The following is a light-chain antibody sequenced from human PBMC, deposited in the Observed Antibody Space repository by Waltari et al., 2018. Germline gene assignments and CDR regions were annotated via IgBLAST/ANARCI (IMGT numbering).Light chain of an antibody. V-gene: IGKV4-1*01. CDR1: QSVLYISNNKNY. CDR3: QQYYSTPYT. Sequence: DIVMTQSPDSLAVSLGERATINCKSSQSVLYISNNKNYLAWYQQKPGQPPKLLIYWASTRESGVPDRFSGSGSATDFTLTISSLQAEDVAVYYCQQYYSTPYTCGQGTKLEIK. J-gene: IGKJ2*01. CDR2: WAS.